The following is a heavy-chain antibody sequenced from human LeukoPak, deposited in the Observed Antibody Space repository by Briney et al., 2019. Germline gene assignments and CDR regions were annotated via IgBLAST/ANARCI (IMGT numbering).Heavy chain of an antibody. CDR3: ARSRILTGPVFDY. CDR1: GYTFTSYD. Sequence: ASVKVSCKASGYTFTSYDINWVRQATGQGLEWMGWMNPNSGNTGYAQKFQGRVTMTRNTSISTAYMELSSLRSEDTAVYYCARSRILTGPVFDYWGQGTLVTVSS. J-gene: IGHJ4*02. V-gene: IGHV1-8*01. D-gene: IGHD3-9*01. CDR2: MNPNSGNT.